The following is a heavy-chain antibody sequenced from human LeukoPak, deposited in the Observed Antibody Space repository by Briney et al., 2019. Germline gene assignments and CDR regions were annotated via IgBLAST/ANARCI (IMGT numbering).Heavy chain of an antibody. J-gene: IGHJ6*02. Sequence: GRSLRLSCAASGFTFSSYAMHWVRRAPGKGLEWVAVISYDGSNKYYADSVKGRFTISRDNSKNTLYLQMNSLRAEDTAVYYCARADTDGGYYYYYGMDVWGQGTTVTVSS. V-gene: IGHV3-30-3*01. CDR1: GFTFSSYA. CDR3: ARADTDGGYYYYYGMDV. CDR2: ISYDGSNK. D-gene: IGHD3-10*01.